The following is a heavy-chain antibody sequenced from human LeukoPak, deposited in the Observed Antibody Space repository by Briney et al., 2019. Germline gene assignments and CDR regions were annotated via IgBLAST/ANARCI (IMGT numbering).Heavy chain of an antibody. CDR2: IISSGSNI. CDR1: GFTFSSYE. CDR3: AGPLYGHNYY. Sequence: GGSVSLFCAASGFTFSSYEMNWVRQAAGRWLEWVSYIISSGSNIYYTDSVEGLFTLSRDHAKNSLYLQMNSERGEHTVFYYCAGPLYGHNYYWGQGTLVTVSS. J-gene: IGHJ4*02. V-gene: IGHV3-48*03. D-gene: IGHD5-24*01.